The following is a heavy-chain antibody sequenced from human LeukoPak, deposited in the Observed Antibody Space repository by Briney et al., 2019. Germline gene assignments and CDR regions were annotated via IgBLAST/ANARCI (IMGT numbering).Heavy chain of an antibody. D-gene: IGHD3-10*01. CDR3: TTDRGPEAFDI. Sequence: GGSLRLSRAAPGYTLSKAWMSCVRQAPPKGLEWVGRIKSKTDGGTTEYAAPVKGRFTISRDDSKNTLYLEMNSLKAEDRAVYYCTTDRGPEAFDIWGQGTMVTVSS. J-gene: IGHJ3*02. CDR2: IKSKTDGGTT. V-gene: IGHV3-15*01. CDR1: GYTLSKAW.